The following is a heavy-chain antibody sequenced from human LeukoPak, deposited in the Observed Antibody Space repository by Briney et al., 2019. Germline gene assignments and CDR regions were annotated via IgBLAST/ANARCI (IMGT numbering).Heavy chain of an antibody. J-gene: IGHJ6*02. D-gene: IGHD2-2*01. CDR1: GFTFSSYA. CDR2: ISYDGSNK. CDR3: ARDPYCSSTSCYLMGWSPRYYYYYYGMDV. Sequence: GGSLRLSCAASGFTFSSYAMHWVRQAPGKGLEWVAVISYDGSNKYYADSVKGRFTISRDNSKNTLYLQMNSLRAEDTAVYYCARDPYCSSTSCYLMGWSPRYYYYYYGMDVWGQGTTVTVSS. V-gene: IGHV3-30-3*01.